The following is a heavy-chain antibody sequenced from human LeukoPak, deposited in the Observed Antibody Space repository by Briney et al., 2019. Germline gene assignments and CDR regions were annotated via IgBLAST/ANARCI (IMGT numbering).Heavy chain of an antibody. Sequence: ASVKVSCKVSGYSFSGHDINWVRQATGQGLEWMGWMNPNSGNTGYTQKFQGRVAMTRDTSVSTAYMELSSLTSDDTAVYYCTRGEWFAELPNSWGQGTLVTVSS. V-gene: IGHV1-8*01. D-gene: IGHD3-10*01. CDR1: GYSFSGHD. J-gene: IGHJ4*02. CDR3: TRGEWFAELPNS. CDR2: MNPNSGNT.